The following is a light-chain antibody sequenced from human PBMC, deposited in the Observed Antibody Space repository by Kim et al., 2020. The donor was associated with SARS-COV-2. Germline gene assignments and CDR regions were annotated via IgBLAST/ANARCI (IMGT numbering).Light chain of an antibody. CDR2: GDD. CDR3: QSYDNNLSDSPV. J-gene: IGLJ2*01. V-gene: IGLV1-40*01. Sequence: VTHACTGVNSDIGAGSDVHWYEQPPGSAPSLLIYGDDNRPSGVPDRFSAAKSGTSASLVITGLLGEDEASYYCQSYDNNLSDSPVFGGGTQLTVL. CDR1: NSDIGAGSD.